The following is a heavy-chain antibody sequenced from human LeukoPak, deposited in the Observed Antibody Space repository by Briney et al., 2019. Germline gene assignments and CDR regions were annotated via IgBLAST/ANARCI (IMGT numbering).Heavy chain of an antibody. CDR2: ISAYNGNT. V-gene: IGHV1-18*01. CDR3: ARKSEDYGDYVLPDDY. D-gene: IGHD4-17*01. CDR1: GYTFTSYG. J-gene: IGHJ4*02. Sequence: GASVKVSCKASGYTFTSYGISWVRLAPGQGLEWMGWISAYNGNTNYAQKLQGRVTMTTDTSTSTAYMELRSLRSDDTAVYYCARKSEDYGDYVLPDDYWGQGTLVTVSS.